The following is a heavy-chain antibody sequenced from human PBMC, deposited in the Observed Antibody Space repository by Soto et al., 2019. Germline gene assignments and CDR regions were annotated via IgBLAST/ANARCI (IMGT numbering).Heavy chain of an antibody. CDR2: IYPDDSDT. CDR1: GYTFTKYW. CDR3: ARRDMLTGYVYIDF. J-gene: IGHJ4*02. V-gene: IGHV5-51*01. D-gene: IGHD3-9*01. Sequence: GESLKISCQASGYTFTKYWVGWVRQMPGKGLEWMGIIYPDDSDTRYSPSFQGHVTISADKSISTAYLQWSSLKASDSATYYCARRDMLTGYVYIDFSGQGTHVTVSS.